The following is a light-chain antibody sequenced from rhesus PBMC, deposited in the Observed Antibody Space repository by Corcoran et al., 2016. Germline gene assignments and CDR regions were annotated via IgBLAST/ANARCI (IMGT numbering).Light chain of an antibody. CDR1: QGIRTY. J-gene: IGKJ2*01. CDR3: LQYNSDPFS. Sequence: DIQMTQSPSSLSASVGDRVTITCRASQGIRTYLNWYQQAPGKAPKRLIYAISRLESGVPSRFSGSGAGTDFTLTISSLQPEDFATYYCLQYNSDPFSFGQGTKVEIK. V-gene: IGKV1-43*02. CDR2: AIS.